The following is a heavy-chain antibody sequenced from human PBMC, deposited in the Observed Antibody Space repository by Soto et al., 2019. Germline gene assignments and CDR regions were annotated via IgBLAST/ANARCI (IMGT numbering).Heavy chain of an antibody. CDR2: ISAYNGNT. J-gene: IGHJ4*02. Sequence: QVQLVQSGAEVKKPGASGKVSCEASGYTFSTYGLSWVRQAPGQGLEWMGWISAYNGNTNYAQKHQGRVIMTTDTSTSTAYMELRSLRSDDTAVYYCARDSPPADYWGQGTLVTVSS. CDR1: GYTFSTYG. CDR3: ARDSPPADY. V-gene: IGHV1-18*01.